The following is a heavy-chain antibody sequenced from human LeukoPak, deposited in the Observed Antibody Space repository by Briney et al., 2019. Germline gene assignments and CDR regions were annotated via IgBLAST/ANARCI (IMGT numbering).Heavy chain of an antibody. CDR3: ARGGVLWFGERYYYMDV. V-gene: IGHV4-4*07. CDR1: GDSISSYF. D-gene: IGHD3-10*01. J-gene: IGHJ6*03. Sequence: SETLSLTCTVPGDSISSYFWSWIRQPPGKGLEWIGRIYTSGSTNYNPSLKSRVTMSVDTSKNQFSLKLSSVTAADTAVYYCARGGVLWFGERYYYMDVWSKGTTVTVSS. CDR2: IYTSGST.